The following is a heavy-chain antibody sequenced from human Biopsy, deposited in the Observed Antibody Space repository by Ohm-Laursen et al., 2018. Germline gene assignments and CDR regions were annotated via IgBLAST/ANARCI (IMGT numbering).Heavy chain of an antibody. Sequence: SETLSLTCTVSGGSFTGHYWTWIRQPPGKGLEWIGHFPHTGYTSYKSSLKSRVTISLDTSRKHFSLRLTSLAAADTAVYYCARGSNEYGGLYFPHWGQGTLVTVSS. CDR1: GGSFTGHY. J-gene: IGHJ1*01. CDR2: FPHTGYT. V-gene: IGHV4-59*11. D-gene: IGHD4-23*01. CDR3: ARGSNEYGGLYFPH.